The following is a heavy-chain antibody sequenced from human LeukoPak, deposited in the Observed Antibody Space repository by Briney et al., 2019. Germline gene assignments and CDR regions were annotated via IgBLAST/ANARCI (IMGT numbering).Heavy chain of an antibody. CDR1: GYTFTGYY. Sequence: EASVKVSCKASGYTFTGYYIHRVPQAPGQGLEWMGWINPKSGGTNYAQKFQGRVTMTRDTSISTAYMELSRLRSDDTAVYYCARDGGIALAGWFDYWGQGTLVTVSS. V-gene: IGHV1-2*02. J-gene: IGHJ4*02. D-gene: IGHD6-13*01. CDR3: ARDGGIALAGWFDY. CDR2: INPKSGGT.